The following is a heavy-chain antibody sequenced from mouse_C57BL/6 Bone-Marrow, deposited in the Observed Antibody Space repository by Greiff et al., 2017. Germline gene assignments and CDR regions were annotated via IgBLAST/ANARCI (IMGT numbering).Heavy chain of an antibody. J-gene: IGHJ2*01. CDR3: ARRRTGAYFDY. CDR2: ISNLAYSI. Sequence: EVQLVESGGGLVQPGGSLKLSCAASGFTFSDYGMAWVRQAPRQGPEWVAFISNLAYSIYYADTVTGRFTISRENAKNTLYLEMSSLRSEDTAMYYCARRRTGAYFDYWGQGTTLTVSS. D-gene: IGHD4-1*01. CDR1: GFTFSDYG. V-gene: IGHV5-15*01.